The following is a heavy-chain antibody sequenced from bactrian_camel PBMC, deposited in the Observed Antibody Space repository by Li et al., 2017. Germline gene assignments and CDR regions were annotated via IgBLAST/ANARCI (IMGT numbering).Heavy chain of an antibody. CDR3: ASLSAVASTSMKSH. CDR2: INRGGTT. D-gene: IGHD4*01. Sequence: HVQLVESGGGLVQPGGSLRLSCASSGFTLSSYRTYWVRQAPGKGLEWVSIINRGGTTYYADSMKGRLTISRDNATNTVYLHMNSLKYEDTAVYYCASLSAVASTSMKSHWGQGTQVTVS. J-gene: IGHJ4*01. V-gene: IGHV3S1*01. CDR1: GFTLSSYR.